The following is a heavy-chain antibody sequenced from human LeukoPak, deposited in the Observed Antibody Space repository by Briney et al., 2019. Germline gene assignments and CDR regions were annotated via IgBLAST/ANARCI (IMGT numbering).Heavy chain of an antibody. Sequence: PGGSLRLSYAVSGFTLSSHGMLWVRQAPGKGLEWVAVIWYDGSNKYYADSVKGRFTISRDNSKNTLYLQMNSLRAEDTAVYYCAKQRIQLWSRGRYFDYWGQGTLVTVSS. D-gene: IGHD5-18*01. CDR1: GFTLSSHG. V-gene: IGHV3-33*06. CDR2: IWYDGSNK. J-gene: IGHJ4*02. CDR3: AKQRIQLWSRGRYFDY.